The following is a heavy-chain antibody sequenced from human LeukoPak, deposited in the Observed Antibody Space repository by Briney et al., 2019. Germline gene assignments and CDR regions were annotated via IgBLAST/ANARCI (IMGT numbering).Heavy chain of an antibody. CDR1: GGSISSSSYY. CDR3: ARGRGFGDLRRWFDS. D-gene: IGHD3-10*01. J-gene: IGHJ5*01. Sequence: KPSETLSLTCTVSGGSISSSSYYWGWIRQPPGKGLEWIGSIYYSGSTYYNPSLKSRVTMSVDTSKNVFSLRLSSVTAADTAIYYCARGRGFGDLRRWFDSWGQGTLVTVSS. V-gene: IGHV4-39*07. CDR2: IYYSGST.